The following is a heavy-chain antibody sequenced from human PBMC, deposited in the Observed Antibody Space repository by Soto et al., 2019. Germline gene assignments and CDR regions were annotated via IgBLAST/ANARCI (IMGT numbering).Heavy chain of an antibody. CDR3: AAGGAARDHPPNPPDY. CDR2: IVVGSGNT. J-gene: IGHJ4*02. D-gene: IGHD6-6*01. CDR1: GFTFTSSA. Sequence: GASVKVSCKASGFTFTSSAVQWVRQARGQRLEWIGWIVVGSGNTNYAQKFQERVTITRDMSTSTAYMELSSLRSEDTAVYYCAAGGAARDHPPNPPDYWGQGTLVTVSS. V-gene: IGHV1-58*01.